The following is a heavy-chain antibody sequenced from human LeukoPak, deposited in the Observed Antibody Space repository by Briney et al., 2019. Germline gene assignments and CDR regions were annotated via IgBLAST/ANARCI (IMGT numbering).Heavy chain of an antibody. V-gene: IGHV3-30-3*01. CDR3: AREDSTAPYYYYGMDV. CDR2: ISYVGSNK. J-gene: IGHJ6*02. Sequence: GRSLRLSCAASGFTFSSYAMQWVRQAPGKGLEWVAVISYVGSNKYYADSVKGRFTISRDNSKDTLYLQMNSLRAEDTAVYYCAREDSTAPYYYYGMDVWGQGTTVTVSS. CDR1: GFTFSSYA. D-gene: IGHD2-2*01.